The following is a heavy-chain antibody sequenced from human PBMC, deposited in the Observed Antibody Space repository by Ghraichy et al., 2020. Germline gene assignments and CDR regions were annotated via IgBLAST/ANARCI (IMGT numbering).Heavy chain of an antibody. Sequence: GGSLRLSCAASGFTFSIYAIHWVRQAPGKGLEWVAVISYDGTVKHYADSVKGRFTISRDNSKNTLYLQMESLGAEDTAVYYCAREGGYDSSGYYSYYFDYWGQGTLVTVSS. CDR3: AREGGYDSSGYYSYYFDY. D-gene: IGHD3-22*01. CDR1: GFTFSIYA. V-gene: IGHV3-30-3*01. J-gene: IGHJ4*02. CDR2: ISYDGTVK.